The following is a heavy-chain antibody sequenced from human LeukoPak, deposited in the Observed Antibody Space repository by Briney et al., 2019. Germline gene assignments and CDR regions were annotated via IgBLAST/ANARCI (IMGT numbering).Heavy chain of an antibody. CDR3: ARGPLAYNFGEFDY. D-gene: IGHD5-18*01. Sequence: SETLSLTCAVSGGSISSGGYSWSWIRQPPGKVLEWIGYIFHSGSTKYSPSLKSRVTISVDRPKNQFSLKLSSVTAADTAVYYCARGPLAYNFGEFDYWGQGAQVTVSS. J-gene: IGHJ4*02. CDR2: IFHSGST. CDR1: GGSISSGGYS. V-gene: IGHV4-30-2*01.